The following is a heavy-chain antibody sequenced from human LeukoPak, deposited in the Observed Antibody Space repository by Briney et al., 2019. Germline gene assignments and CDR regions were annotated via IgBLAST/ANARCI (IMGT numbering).Heavy chain of an antibody. CDR2: IGGDAVAT. CDR3: ARYVLPGATRAFDY. D-gene: IGHD1-26*01. Sequence: GGSLRLSCAASGFTVSSKYMSWVRQAPGKGLEWVSVIGGDAVATYYADSVTGRFTIYRDNSKNTLYLQMNSLRAEDTALYYCARYVLPGATRAFDYWGQGSLVTVSS. CDR1: GFTVSSKY. J-gene: IGHJ4*02. V-gene: IGHV3-23*01.